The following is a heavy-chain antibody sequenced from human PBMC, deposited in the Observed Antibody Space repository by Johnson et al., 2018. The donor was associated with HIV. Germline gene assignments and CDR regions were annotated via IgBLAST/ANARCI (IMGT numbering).Heavy chain of an antibody. CDR2: IQQAGREK. CDR1: GFTCSSYA. Sequence: EVQLLESGGGLVKPGGSLRLPCAASGFTCSSYAMHWVRQATGKGLECVANIQQAGREKYYVDSVKGRFTISRDNAKNSLYLQMNSRRAGVTAVYYCARGDRYHAFDIWGQGTMVTVSS. CDR3: ARGDRYHAFDI. D-gene: IGHD3-16*02. J-gene: IGHJ3*02. V-gene: IGHV3-7*01.